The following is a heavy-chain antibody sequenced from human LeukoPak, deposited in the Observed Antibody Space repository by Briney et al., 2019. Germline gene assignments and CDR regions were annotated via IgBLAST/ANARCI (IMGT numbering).Heavy chain of an antibody. Sequence: GGSLRLSCAASGFTFSSDWMSSVRQAPGKGLEWVANIKQDGSEKYYVDSVKGRFTISRDNAKNSLYLQMNSLRAEDTAVYYCARSGVLRFLEWAYDYWGQGTLVTVSS. CDR3: ARSGVLRFLEWAYDY. V-gene: IGHV3-7*01. CDR2: IKQDGSEK. CDR1: GFTFSSDW. J-gene: IGHJ4*02. D-gene: IGHD3-3*01.